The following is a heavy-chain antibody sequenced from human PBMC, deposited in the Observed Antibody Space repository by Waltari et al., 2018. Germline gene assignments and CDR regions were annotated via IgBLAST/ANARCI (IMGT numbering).Heavy chain of an antibody. Sequence: QVQLQESGPGLVKPSETLSLTCTVSGGSISSGSYYWSWIRQHPGKGLEWIGYIYNSGSTYYNPSLKSRVTISVDRSKNQFSLRLSSVTAADTAMYYCARSTKFGTARAFDIWGQGTMVTVSS. V-gene: IGHV4-31*03. CDR3: ARSTKFGTARAFDI. J-gene: IGHJ3*02. D-gene: IGHD1-1*01. CDR2: IYNSGST. CDR1: GGSISSGSYY.